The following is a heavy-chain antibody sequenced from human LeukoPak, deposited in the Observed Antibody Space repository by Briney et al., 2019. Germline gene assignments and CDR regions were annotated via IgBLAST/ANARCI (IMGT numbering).Heavy chain of an antibody. D-gene: IGHD6-13*01. CDR3: ARGYRIAAAPGAFDI. CDR2: ISSNGGST. CDR1: GFTCSSYA. J-gene: IGHJ3*02. Sequence: GGSLRLSCAASGFTCSSYAMHWVRQAPGKGLEYVSAISSNGGSTYYANSVKGRFTISRDNSKNTLYLQMGSLRAEDMAVYYCARGYRIAAAPGAFDIWGQGTMVTVSS. V-gene: IGHV3-64*01.